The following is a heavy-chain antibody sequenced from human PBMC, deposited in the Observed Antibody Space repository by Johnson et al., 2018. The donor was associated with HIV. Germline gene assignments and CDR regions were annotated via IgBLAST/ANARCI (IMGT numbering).Heavy chain of an antibody. CDR1: GFTFSSYG. D-gene: IGHD3-10*01. J-gene: IGHJ3*02. CDR3: AKDLNVGELFFPTHDAFDI. Sequence: QVQVVESGGGVVQPGGSLRLSCAASGFTFSSYGMHWVRQAPGKGLEWVTFIQYDGSNKYYADSVKGRFTISRDNSKNTLYLQMNSLRAEDTAIYYCAKDLNVGELFFPTHDAFDIWGQGTTVTVSS. CDR2: IQYDGSNK. V-gene: IGHV3-30*02.